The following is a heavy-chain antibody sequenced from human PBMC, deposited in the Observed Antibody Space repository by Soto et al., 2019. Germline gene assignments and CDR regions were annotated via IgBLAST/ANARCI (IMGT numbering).Heavy chain of an antibody. J-gene: IGHJ6*02. CDR3: ARDRMTAAAGYGMDV. D-gene: IGHD6-13*01. V-gene: IGHV1-46*01. CDR2: INPSGGST. Sequence: ASVKVSCKASGYTFTSYYMHWVRQAPGQGLEWMGIINPSGGSTSYAQKFQGRVAMTRDASTGTVYMELSSLRSEDTAVYYCARDRMTAAAGYGMDVWGQGTTVTVSS. CDR1: GYTFTSYY.